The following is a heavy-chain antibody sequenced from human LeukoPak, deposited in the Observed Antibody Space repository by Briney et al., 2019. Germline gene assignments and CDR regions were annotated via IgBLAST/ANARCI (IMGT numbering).Heavy chain of an antibody. J-gene: IGHJ4*02. CDR2: TYYTSKWYN. D-gene: IGHD5-24*01. V-gene: IGHV6-1*01. Sequence: SQTLSLTCAISGDSVSTNSAAWNWIRQSPSRGLEWLGRTYYTSKWYNDYALSMKGRITINPDTSKNQFPLQLNSVTPEDTALYHCARGTRDGYNPTFDYWGQGTLVTVSS. CDR3: ARGTRDGYNPTFDY. CDR1: GDSVSTNSAA.